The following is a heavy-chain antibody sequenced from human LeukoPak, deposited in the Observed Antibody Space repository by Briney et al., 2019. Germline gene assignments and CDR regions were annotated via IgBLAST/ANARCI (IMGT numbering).Heavy chain of an antibody. CDR3: AKSYDYVPNWFDP. CDR2: ISGSGGST. V-gene: IGHV3-23*01. Sequence: GGSLRLSCAASGFTFSSYAMSWVRQAPGKGLEWVSPISGSGGSTYYADSVKGRFTISRDNFKNTLYLQMNSLRPEDTAVYYCAKSYDYVPNWFDPWGQGTLVTVSS. D-gene: IGHD5-12*01. J-gene: IGHJ5*02. CDR1: GFTFSSYA.